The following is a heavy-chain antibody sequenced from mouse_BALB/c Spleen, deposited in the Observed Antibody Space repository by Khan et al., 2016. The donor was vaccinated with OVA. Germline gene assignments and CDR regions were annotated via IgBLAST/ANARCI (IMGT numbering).Heavy chain of an antibody. J-gene: IGHJ2*01. CDR1: GFTFSSYG. CDR3: ARMARTID. Sequence: EVKLMESGGGLVQPGGSLKLSCAASGFTFSSYGMSWVRQTPDKRLELVATINSNGGSTYYPDSVKGRFTISRDNAKNTLYLQMGSLKYEDTAMYYCARMARTIDWGQGTTLTVSS. V-gene: IGHV5-6-3*01. CDR2: INSNGGST.